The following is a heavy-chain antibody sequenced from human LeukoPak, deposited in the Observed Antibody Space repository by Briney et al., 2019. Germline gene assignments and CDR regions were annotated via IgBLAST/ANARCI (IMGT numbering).Heavy chain of an antibody. CDR1: GFTFTDYA. CDR2: ISYDGDHK. J-gene: IGHJ4*02. CDR3: AREYYSGNYYVFDY. V-gene: IGHV3-30-3*01. D-gene: IGHD1-26*01. Sequence: GGSLRLSCAASGFTFTDYAIHWVRQAPGKGLEWVAVISYDGDHKYYPDSVKGRFTISRDNSRNTVYLQMDSLRVEDTAVYFCAREYYSGNYYVFDYWGQGTLVTVSS.